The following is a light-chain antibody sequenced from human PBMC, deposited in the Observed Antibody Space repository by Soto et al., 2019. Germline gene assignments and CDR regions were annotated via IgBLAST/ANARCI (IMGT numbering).Light chain of an antibody. Sequence: QSALTQPASVSGSPGQSITISCTGTSSDVGGNYVSWYVSWYQQHPGKVPKLIIYDGDDRSSGVSTRFSGSTSVSTASLTISRLQAEEEADYCCSSYANSRTVIFGGGTKLTVL. CDR2: DGD. CDR1: SSDVGGNYVSWY. CDR3: SSYANSRTVI. V-gene: IGLV2-14*03. J-gene: IGLJ2*01.